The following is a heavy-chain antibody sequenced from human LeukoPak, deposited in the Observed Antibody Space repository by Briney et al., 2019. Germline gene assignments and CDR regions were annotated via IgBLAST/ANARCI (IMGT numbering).Heavy chain of an antibody. D-gene: IGHD6-19*01. J-gene: IGHJ4*02. V-gene: IGHV3-30*02. CDR3: AKDQAPYTSGPHAGGFDY. CDR1: KFIFSKYG. CDR2: IRYDGGNK. Sequence: PGGSLRLSCAASKFIFSKYGMHWVRQAPGKGLEWVAFIRYDGGNKYYADSVKGRFTISRDDSKNTLYLVMSSLRAEDTAVYYCAKDQAPYTSGPHAGGFDYWGQGTLVAVSS.